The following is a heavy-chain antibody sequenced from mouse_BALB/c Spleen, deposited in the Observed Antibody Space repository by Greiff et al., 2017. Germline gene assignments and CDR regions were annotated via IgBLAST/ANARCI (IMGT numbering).Heavy chain of an antibody. CDR3: ARGGYRYDNAMDY. J-gene: IGHJ4*01. CDR1: GYTFTDYN. Sequence: EVKVEESGPELVKPGASVKISCKASGYTFTDYNMHWVKQSHGKSLEWIGYIYPYNGGTGYNQKFKSKATLTVDNSSSTAYMELRSLTSEDSAVYYCARGGYRYDNAMDYWGQGTSVTVSS. V-gene: IGHV1S29*02. CDR2: IYPYNGGT. D-gene: IGHD2-14*01.